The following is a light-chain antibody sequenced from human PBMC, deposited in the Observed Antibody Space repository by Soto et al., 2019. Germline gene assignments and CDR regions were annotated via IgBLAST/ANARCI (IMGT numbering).Light chain of an antibody. J-gene: IGKJ2*01. V-gene: IGKV3-11*01. Sequence: DIVLPQSPATLSLSPGERATLSCRASQSVSSYLAWYQQRPGHVPRLLIYDASKRATGIPARFSASGSGTDFTLTISSLEPEDFAIYFCQQRSNWPPMYTVGQGTKLEIK. CDR2: DAS. CDR3: QQRSNWPPMYT. CDR1: QSVSSY.